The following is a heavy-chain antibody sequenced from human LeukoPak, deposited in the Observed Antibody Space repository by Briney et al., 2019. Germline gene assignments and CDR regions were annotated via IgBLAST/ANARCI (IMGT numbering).Heavy chain of an antibody. CDR2: IYGGGST. CDR3: ARDRYCSGGSCYSEY. Sequence: PWGSLRLSCAASGFTVSSNYMSWVRQAPGKGLEWVAVIYGGGSTYYADSVKGRFTISRDNSKDTLYLQMNSLRAEDTAVYYCARDRYCSGGSCYSEYWGQGTLVTVSS. D-gene: IGHD2-15*01. V-gene: IGHV3-53*01. J-gene: IGHJ4*02. CDR1: GFTVSSNY.